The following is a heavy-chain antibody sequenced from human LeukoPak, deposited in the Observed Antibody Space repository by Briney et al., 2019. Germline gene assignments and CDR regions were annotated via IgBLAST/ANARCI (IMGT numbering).Heavy chain of an antibody. V-gene: IGHV4-39*01. Sequence: SETLFLTCTVSGGSISSSSYYWGWIRQPPGKGLEWIGSIYYSGSTYYNPSLKSRVTISVDTSKNQFSLKLSSVTAADTAVYYCASHAKYYYDKPDYWGQGTLVTVSS. D-gene: IGHD3-22*01. CDR3: ASHAKYYYDKPDY. J-gene: IGHJ4*02. CDR2: IYYSGST. CDR1: GGSISSSSYY.